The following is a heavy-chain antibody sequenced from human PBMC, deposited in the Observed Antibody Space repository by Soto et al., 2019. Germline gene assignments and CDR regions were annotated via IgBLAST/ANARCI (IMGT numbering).Heavy chain of an antibody. CDR3: ARVIGRYSSGWYYPGEDYYYMDV. V-gene: IGHV6-1*01. D-gene: IGHD6-19*01. CDR2: TYYRSKWYN. CDR1: VDSVSSNSAA. Sequence: PSQTLSLTCAISVDSVSSNSAAWNWIRQSPSRGLEWLGRTYYRSKWYNDYAVSVKSRITINPDTSKNQFSLQLNSVTPEDTAVYYCARVIGRYSSGWYYPGEDYYYMDVWGKGTTVTVSS. J-gene: IGHJ6*03.